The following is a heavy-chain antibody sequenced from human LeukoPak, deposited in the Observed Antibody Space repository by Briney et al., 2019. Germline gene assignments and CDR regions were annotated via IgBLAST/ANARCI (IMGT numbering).Heavy chain of an antibody. V-gene: IGHV1-2*02. CDR1: GYTFTGYY. Sequence: ASVKVSCKASGYTFTGYYMHWVRQAPGQGLEWMGWINPNSGGTNYAQKFQGRVTMTRDTSISTAYMELSRLRSDDTAVYYCARDLLWFGELPGYWGQGTLVTASS. CDR3: ARDLLWFGELPGY. D-gene: IGHD3-10*01. J-gene: IGHJ4*02. CDR2: INPNSGGT.